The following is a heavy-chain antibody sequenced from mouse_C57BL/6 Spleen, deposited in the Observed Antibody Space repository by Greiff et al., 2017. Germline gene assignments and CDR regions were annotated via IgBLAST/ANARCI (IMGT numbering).Heavy chain of an antibody. D-gene: IGHD2-13*01. CDR3: ARFGDPPYYFDY. CDR1: GYTFTSYW. V-gene: IGHV1-50*01. J-gene: IGHJ2*01. Sequence: VQLQQPGAELVKPGASVKLSCKASGYTFTSYWMQWVKQRPGQGLEWIGEIDPSDSYTNYNQKFKGKATLTVDTSSSTAYMQLSSLTSEDSAVYYCARFGDPPYYFDYWGQGTTLTVSS. CDR2: IDPSDSYT.